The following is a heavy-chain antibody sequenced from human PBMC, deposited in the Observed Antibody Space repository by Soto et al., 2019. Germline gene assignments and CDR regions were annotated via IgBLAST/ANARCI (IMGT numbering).Heavy chain of an antibody. Sequence: ASVKVSCKASGFTFTSSAVQWVRQARGQRLEWIGWIVVGSGNTNYAQKFQERVTITRDTSASTAYMELSSLRSEDTAVYYCARGGGWYVWFDPWGQGTLVTVSS. D-gene: IGHD6-19*01. CDR2: IVVGSGNT. V-gene: IGHV1-58*01. CDR1: GFTFTSSA. J-gene: IGHJ5*02. CDR3: ARGGGWYVWFDP.